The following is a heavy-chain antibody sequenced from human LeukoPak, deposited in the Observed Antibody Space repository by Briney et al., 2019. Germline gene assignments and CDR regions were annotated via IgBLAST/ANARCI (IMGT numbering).Heavy chain of an antibody. J-gene: IGHJ3*02. CDR3: AGEEVPHGFDI. CDR2: IYYSGST. Sequence: SETLSLTCTVSGGSISTYYWSWIRQPPGKGLEYIGYIYYSGSTNYNPPLKSRVTMSLDTSKNQFSLKLSSVTAADTAVYYCAGEEVPHGFDIWGQGTMVTVSS. V-gene: IGHV4-59*01. CDR1: GGSISTYY.